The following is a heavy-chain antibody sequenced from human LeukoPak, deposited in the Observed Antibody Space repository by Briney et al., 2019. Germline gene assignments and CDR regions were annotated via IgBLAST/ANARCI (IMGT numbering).Heavy chain of an antibody. Sequence: PGGSLRLSCAASGFTFSSYWMHWVRQAPGKGLVWVSRINSDGSSTSYADSVKGRFTISRDNAKNTLYLQMNSLRAEDTAVYYCARVEDIVATITPPFDYWGQGTLVTVSS. J-gene: IGHJ4*02. D-gene: IGHD5-12*01. CDR2: INSDGSST. CDR3: ARVEDIVATITPPFDY. CDR1: GFTFSSYW. V-gene: IGHV3-74*01.